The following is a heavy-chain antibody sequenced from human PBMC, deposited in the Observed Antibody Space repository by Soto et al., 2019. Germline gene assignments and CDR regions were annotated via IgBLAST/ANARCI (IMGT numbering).Heavy chain of an antibody. J-gene: IGHJ4*02. CDR2: IRSKANSYAT. Sequence: EVQLVESGGGLVQPGGSLKLSCAASGFTFSGSAMHWVRQASGKGLEWVGRIRSKANSYATAYAASVKGRFTISRDDSKNTAYLQMNSLKTEDTAVYYCTTLSGSPHYWGQGTLVTVSS. V-gene: IGHV3-73*01. CDR3: TTLSGSPHY. D-gene: IGHD1-26*01. CDR1: GFTFSGSA.